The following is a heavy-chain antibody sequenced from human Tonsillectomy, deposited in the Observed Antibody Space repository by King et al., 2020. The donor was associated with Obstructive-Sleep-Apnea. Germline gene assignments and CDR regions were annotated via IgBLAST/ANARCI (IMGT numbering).Heavy chain of an antibody. CDR3: ARGGYSSGYVGYFDF. CDR2: ISAYTGNT. D-gene: IGHD2-8*02. Sequence: QLVQSGAEVKEPGASVKVSCKTSGYSFIYYGVAWVRQAPGQGLEWMGWISAYTGNTNYAQDFQGRGTVTTDTSTSTAYMELRGLRSDDTAMYYCARGGYSSGYVGYFDFWGQGTLVTVSS. V-gene: IGHV1-18*01. J-gene: IGHJ4*02. CDR1: GYSFIYYG.